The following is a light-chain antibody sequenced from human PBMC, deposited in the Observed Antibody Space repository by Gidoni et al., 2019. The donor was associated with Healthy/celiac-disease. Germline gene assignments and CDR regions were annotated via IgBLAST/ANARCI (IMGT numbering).Light chain of an antibody. J-gene: IGKJ1*01. CDR2: GAS. V-gene: IGKV3-15*01. Sequence: EIVMTQSPATLSVSPGERATFSCRASQSVSSNLAWYQQKPGQAPSLLIYGASTRATGIPARFSGSGSGTGFTLTISSLQSADFAVYYCQQYKNWLRTFGQGTKVEIK. CDR3: QQYKNWLRT. CDR1: QSVSSN.